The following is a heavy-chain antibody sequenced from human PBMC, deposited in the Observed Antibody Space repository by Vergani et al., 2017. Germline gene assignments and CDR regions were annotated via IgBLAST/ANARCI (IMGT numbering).Heavy chain of an antibody. Sequence: DVQLLQSGGDLVQPGGSLKLSCVASVFTFRTHAMRWVRQTPGKGLELVSNIKNDGGKSHYAEFVKGRFAISSDNSRNTLYLQMNSLRVEDTAVYYCGRGSDNYNWGQGALVTV. V-gene: IGHV3-23*01. CDR3: GRGSDNYN. J-gene: IGHJ4*02. CDR2: IKNDGGKS. D-gene: IGHD1-1*01. CDR1: VFTFRTHA.